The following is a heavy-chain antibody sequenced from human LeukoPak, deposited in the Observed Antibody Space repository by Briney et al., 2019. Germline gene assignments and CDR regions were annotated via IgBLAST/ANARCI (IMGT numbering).Heavy chain of an antibody. CDR1: GFTFSSYR. CDR3: ARTNYDTTRGMDV. CDR2: ISGGTSYI. V-gene: IGHV3-21*01. Sequence: GGSLRLSCAASGFTFSSYRMSWVRQAPGKGLEWVSSISGGTSYIYYADSVKGRFTISRDNAKNSLYLQMNSLRAEDTAVYYCARTNYDTTRGMDVWGQGTTVTVSS. J-gene: IGHJ6*02. D-gene: IGHD3-22*01.